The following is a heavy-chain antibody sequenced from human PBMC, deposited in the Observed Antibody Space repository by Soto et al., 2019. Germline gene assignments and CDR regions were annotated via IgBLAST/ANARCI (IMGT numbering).Heavy chain of an antibody. CDR2: IWYDGNSK. D-gene: IGHD7-27*01. J-gene: IGHJ4*02. Sequence: QVQLVESGGGVVQPGRSLRLSCAASGFTFSSYGMHWVRQAPGKGLEWMAVIWYDGNSKDYGDSVRGRFTVSRDNSKNTLYLQMDSQRAEDTAVYYCARDSSSGEGFDFWGQGTLFTVSS. V-gene: IGHV3-33*01. CDR3: ARDSSSGEGFDF. CDR1: GFTFSSYG.